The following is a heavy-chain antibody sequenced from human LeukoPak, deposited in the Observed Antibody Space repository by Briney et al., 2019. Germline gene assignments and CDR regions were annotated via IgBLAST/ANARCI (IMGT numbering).Heavy chain of an antibody. CDR2: ICTSGST. V-gene: IGHV4-61*02. Sequence: SQTLSLTCTVSGGSISSGSYYWSWIRQPAGKGLEWIGRICTSGSTNYNPSLKSRVTISVDTSKNQFSLKLSSVTAADTAVYYCARERTSPIAATDYWGQGTLVTVSS. CDR1: GGSISSGSYY. J-gene: IGHJ4*02. D-gene: IGHD6-25*01. CDR3: ARERTSPIAATDY.